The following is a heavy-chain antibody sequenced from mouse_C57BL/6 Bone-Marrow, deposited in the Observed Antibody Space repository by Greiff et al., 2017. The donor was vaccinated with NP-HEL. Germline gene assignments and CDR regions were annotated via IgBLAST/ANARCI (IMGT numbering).Heavy chain of an antibody. CDR2: IYPRSGNT. D-gene: IGHD3-3*01. CDR3: ARRLGYYAMDY. V-gene: IGHV1-81*01. CDR1: GYTFTSYG. Sequence: QVQLQQSGAELARPGASVKLSCKASGYTFTSYGISWVKQRTGQGLEWIGEIYPRSGNTYYNEKFKGKATLTADKSSSTAYMELRSLTSEDSAVYFCARRLGYYAMDYWGQGTSVTVSS. J-gene: IGHJ4*01.